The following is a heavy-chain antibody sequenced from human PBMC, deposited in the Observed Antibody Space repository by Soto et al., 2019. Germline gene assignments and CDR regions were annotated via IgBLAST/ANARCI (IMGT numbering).Heavy chain of an antibody. CDR3: ARDNRGVEHGMDV. Sequence: KTSETLSLTCTVSGGSISSYYWSWIRQPPGKGLEWIGYIYYSGSTNYNPSLKSRVTIPVDTSKNQFSLKLSSVTAADTAVYYCARDNRGVEHGMDVWGQGTTVTVSS. CDR2: IYYSGST. J-gene: IGHJ6*02. D-gene: IGHD2-2*01. CDR1: GGSISSYY. V-gene: IGHV4-59*01.